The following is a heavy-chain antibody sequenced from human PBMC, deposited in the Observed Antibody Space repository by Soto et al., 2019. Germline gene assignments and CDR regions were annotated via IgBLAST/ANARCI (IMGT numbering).Heavy chain of an antibody. J-gene: IGHJ4*02. V-gene: IGHV1-24*01. CDR2: FDPEDGET. CDR3: ATDITDRARPGSDY. Sequence: AASVKVSCKVSGYTLTELSMHWVRQAPGKGLEWMGGFDPEDGETIYAQKFQGRVTMTEDTSTDTAYMELSSLRSEDTAVYYCATDITDRARPGSDYWGQGTLVTVSS. CDR1: GYTLTELS. D-gene: IGHD6-6*01.